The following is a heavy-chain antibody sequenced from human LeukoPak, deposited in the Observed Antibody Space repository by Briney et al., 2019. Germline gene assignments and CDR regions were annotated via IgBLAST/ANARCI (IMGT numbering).Heavy chain of an antibody. J-gene: IGHJ4*02. CDR3: TKGDYHAY. Sequence: GGSLRLSCAASGFTFSTYAMSWFRQAPGKGLEWVGFIRSNTYGGTAEYAASVKGRFTISSDDSKSIAYLQMNSLKTEDTAVYYCTKGDYHAYWGQGTLATVSS. CDR1: GFTFSTYA. CDR2: IRSNTYGGTA. V-gene: IGHV3-49*03.